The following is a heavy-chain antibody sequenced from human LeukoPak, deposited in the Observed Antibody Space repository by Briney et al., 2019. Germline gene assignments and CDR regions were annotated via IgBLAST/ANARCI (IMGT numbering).Heavy chain of an antibody. Sequence: GGSLRLSCAAPGFTFSSYAMHWVRQAPGKGLEWVAVISYDGSNKYYADSVKGRFTISRDNSKNTLYLQMNSLRAEDTAVYYCARDGDIVVVPAAKSYYYYYMDVWGKGTTVTVSS. CDR3: ARDGDIVVVPAAKSYYYYYMDV. CDR1: GFTFSSYA. J-gene: IGHJ6*03. D-gene: IGHD2-2*01. CDR2: ISYDGSNK. V-gene: IGHV3-30*01.